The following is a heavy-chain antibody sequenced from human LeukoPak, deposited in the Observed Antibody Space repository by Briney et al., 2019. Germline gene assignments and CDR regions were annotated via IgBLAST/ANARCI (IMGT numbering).Heavy chain of an antibody. V-gene: IGHV1-46*03. CDR3: ARDRNGVVPAALDV. D-gene: IGHD2-2*01. J-gene: IGHJ6*04. CDR2: INPSGGST. Sequence: ASVKVSCKASGGTFSSYAISRVRQAPGQGLEWMGIINPSGGSTSYAQKFQGRVTMTRDTSTSTVYMELSSLRSEDTAVYYCARDRNGVVPAALDVWGKGTTVTVSS. CDR1: GGTFSSYA.